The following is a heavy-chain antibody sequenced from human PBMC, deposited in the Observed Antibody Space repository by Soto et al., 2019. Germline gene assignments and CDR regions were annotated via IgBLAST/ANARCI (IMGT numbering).Heavy chain of an antibody. CDR2: IGGGAST. J-gene: IGHJ4*02. V-gene: IGHV3-23*01. Sequence: WGSLRLSCAASGCILSSNVLSWVRQAPGKGLEWVSAIGGGASTYYAGSVKGRFTISRDNSKNTLYLQMDSLRAEDTAVYYCATESSSGTTLDYWGQGTPVTVSS. D-gene: IGHD6-25*01. CDR1: GCILSSNV. CDR3: ATESSSGTTLDY.